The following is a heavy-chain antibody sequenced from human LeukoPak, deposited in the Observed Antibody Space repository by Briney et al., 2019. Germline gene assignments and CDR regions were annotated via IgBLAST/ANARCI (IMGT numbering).Heavy chain of an antibody. V-gene: IGHV3-74*01. CDR1: GFTFSGYW. D-gene: IGHD3-16*01. CDR2: INNDGSNT. CDR3: ARHTYTSGKFDC. J-gene: IGHJ4*02. Sequence: GGSLRLSCAASGFTFSGYWMHWVRQAPGKGLVWVSRINNDGSNTTYADSVKGRFTISRGSAKNSLYLQMNSLRAEDTAVYYCARHTYTSGKFDCWGQGTLVTVS.